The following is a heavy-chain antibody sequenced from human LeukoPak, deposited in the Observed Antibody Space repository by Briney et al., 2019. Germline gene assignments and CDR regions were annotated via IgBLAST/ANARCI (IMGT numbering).Heavy chain of an antibody. V-gene: IGHV1-69*04. CDR1: GGTFSSYA. J-gene: IGHJ4*02. CDR2: IIPILGIA. Sequence: SVKVSCKASGGTFSSYAISWVRQAPGQGLEWMGRIIPILGIANYAQKFQGRVTITADKPTSTAYMELSSLRSEDTAVYYCASSAGRQRGYSYEIDYWGQGTLVTVSS. CDR3: ASSAGRQRGYSYEIDY. D-gene: IGHD5-18*01.